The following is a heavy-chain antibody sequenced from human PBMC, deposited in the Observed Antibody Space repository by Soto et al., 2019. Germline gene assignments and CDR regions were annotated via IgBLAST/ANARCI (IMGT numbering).Heavy chain of an antibody. V-gene: IGHV3-23*01. J-gene: IGHJ6*03. CDR2: ISGRGRTT. Sequence: EVQLLESGGGLVQPGGSLRLSCAASGFTFGSYAMNWLRQAPGRGLECVSFISGRGRTTYYADSVKGRFTVFRDNSKNSLYLQIDSLRAEHTYIYYCARFRERSYPSYSVDVWGKGNTVTVSS. D-gene: IGHD3-10*01. CDR3: ARFRERSYPSYSVDV. CDR1: GFTFGSYA.